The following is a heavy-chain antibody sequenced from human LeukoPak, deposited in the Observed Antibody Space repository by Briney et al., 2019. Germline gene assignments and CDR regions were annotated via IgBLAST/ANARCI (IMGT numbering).Heavy chain of an antibody. CDR3: ARKRLADLGDDTSFGGTPFDS. J-gene: IGHJ4*02. D-gene: IGHD3-16*01. CDR1: GFTFKTYH. Sequence: PGGSLRLSCVASGFTFKTYHMNWVRQAPGKGLECLSGITSGGSVIYYADSVKGRFTISRDDAMNSVFLQMSGLTVDDTAVYYCARKRLADLGDDTSFGGTPFDSWGQGTLVIVSS. V-gene: IGHV3-48*03. CDR2: ITSGGSVI.